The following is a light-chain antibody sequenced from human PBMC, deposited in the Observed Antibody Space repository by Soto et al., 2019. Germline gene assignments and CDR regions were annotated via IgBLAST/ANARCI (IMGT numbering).Light chain of an antibody. CDR1: QSVSSSY. CDR3: QQYGSSPRT. J-gene: IGKJ1*01. Sequence: EIQLTQSPCTLSLSPGERATLSCRASQSVSSSYLAWYQQKPGQAPRLLIYGASSRDSGIPARFSGSGSGTDFTLTVSSLQPDDFAVFYCQQYGSSPRTFGQGTKVDIK. CDR2: GAS. V-gene: IGKV3-20*01.